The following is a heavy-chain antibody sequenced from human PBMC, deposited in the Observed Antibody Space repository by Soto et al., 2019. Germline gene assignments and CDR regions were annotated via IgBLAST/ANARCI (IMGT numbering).Heavy chain of an antibody. CDR2: ISNSGST. V-gene: IGHV4-31*03. Sequence: KASETLSLTCTVSGASISSGSYYWSWIRQLPGKGLEWIGYISNSGSTYYNPSLKSRVTISVDTSKNQFSLRVSSVTAADTAVYYCARAVYSNHVYWSQGTLVTVSS. J-gene: IGHJ4*02. CDR1: GASISSGSYY. CDR3: ARAVYSNHVY. D-gene: IGHD4-4*01.